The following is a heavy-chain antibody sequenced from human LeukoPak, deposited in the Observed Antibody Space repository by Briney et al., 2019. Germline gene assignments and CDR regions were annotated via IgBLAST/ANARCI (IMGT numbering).Heavy chain of an antibody. V-gene: IGHV4-4*07. CDR3: ARVGFDLVRGVISYYYYYMDV. J-gene: IGHJ6*03. D-gene: IGHD3-10*01. CDR1: GGSISSYY. Sequence: SETLSLTCTVSGGSISSYYWSWIRQTAGKGLEWIGRIYTSGSTNYNPSLKSRVTMSVDTSKNQFSLKLSSVTAADTAVYYCARVGFDLVRGVISYYYYYMDVWGKGTTVTISS. CDR2: IYTSGST.